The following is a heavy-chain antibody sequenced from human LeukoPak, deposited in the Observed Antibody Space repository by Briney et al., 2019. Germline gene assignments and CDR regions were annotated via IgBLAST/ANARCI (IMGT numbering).Heavy chain of an antibody. CDR3: ARVGDSLPFDP. V-gene: IGHV1-69*13. D-gene: IGHD3-16*01. J-gene: IGHJ5*02. CDR2: IIPIFGTA. Sequence: SVKVSCKASGYTFTSYDINWVRQATGQGLEWMGGIIPIFGTANSAQKFQGRVTITADESTSTAYMELSSLRSEDTAVYYCARVGDSLPFDPWGQGTLVTVSS. CDR1: GYTFTSYD.